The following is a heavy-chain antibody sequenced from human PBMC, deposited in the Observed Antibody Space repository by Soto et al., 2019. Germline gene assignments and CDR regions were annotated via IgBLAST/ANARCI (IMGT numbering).Heavy chain of an antibody. J-gene: IGHJ4*02. CDR1: GGSISSGGYS. D-gene: IGHD3-22*01. Sequence: QLQLQESGSGLVKPSQTLSLTSAVSGGSISSGGYSWSCIRQQPGKGLEWIGYIYYSGSTYYNPSLMSLVTISVDRSKSQFSLKLSSVTAADTAVYYCARGAPVVNDYWGQGTLVTVSS. CDR3: ARGAPVVNDY. V-gene: IGHV4-30-2*01. CDR2: IYYSGST.